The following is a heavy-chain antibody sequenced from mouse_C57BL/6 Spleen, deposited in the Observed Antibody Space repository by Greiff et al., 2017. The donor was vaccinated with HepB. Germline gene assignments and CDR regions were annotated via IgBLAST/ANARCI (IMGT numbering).Heavy chain of an antibody. CDR2: IYPGDGDT. J-gene: IGHJ1*03. CDR3: AGGEDYGSSYSYFDG. Sequence: QVQLQQSGPELVKPGASVKISCKASGYAFRSFWMNWVMQRPGKGLEWIGRIYPGDGDTNYNGKFKGKATLTADKSSSTAYMQLSSLASEDSAVYFCAGGEDYGSSYSYFDGWGTGTPVTVSS. D-gene: IGHD1-1*01. CDR1: GYAFRSFW. V-gene: IGHV1-82*01.